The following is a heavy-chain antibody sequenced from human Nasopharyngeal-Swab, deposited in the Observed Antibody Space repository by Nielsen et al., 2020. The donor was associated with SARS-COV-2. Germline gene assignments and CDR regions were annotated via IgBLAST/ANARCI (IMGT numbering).Heavy chain of an antibody. D-gene: IGHD6-19*01. V-gene: IGHV3-21*04. CDR3: AREVSTGWYRGAAFDI. Sequence: GESLKISCAASGFTFSSYSMNWVRQAPGKGLEWVSSISSSSSYIYYADSVKGRFTISRDNAKDSLYLQMNSLRAEDTAVYYCAREVSTGWYRGAAFDIWGQGTMVTVSS. J-gene: IGHJ3*02. CDR1: GFTFSSYS. CDR2: ISSSSSYI.